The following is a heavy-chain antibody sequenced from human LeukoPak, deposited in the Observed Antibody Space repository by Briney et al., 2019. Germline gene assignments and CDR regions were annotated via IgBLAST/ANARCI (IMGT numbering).Heavy chain of an antibody. V-gene: IGHV3-23*01. CDR2: ITASGGST. CDR1: GFTFSTYG. D-gene: IGHD3-22*01. Sequence: GGSLRLSCAASGFTFSTYGMNWVRQAPGKGLEWVSGITASGGSTYYADSVKGRFTISRDNSKNTLYLQMNSLRAEDTAVYYCASGKRGGSSWYLPYDSSGYYDLDYWGQGTLVTVSS. J-gene: IGHJ4*02. CDR3: ASGKRGGSSWYLPYDSSGYYDLDY.